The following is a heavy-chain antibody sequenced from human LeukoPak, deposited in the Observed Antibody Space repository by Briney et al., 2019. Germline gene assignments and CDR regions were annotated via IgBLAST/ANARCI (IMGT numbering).Heavy chain of an antibody. CDR3: LCSGSGHYYFDY. CDR1: GFSFSSSS. J-gene: IGHJ4*02. V-gene: IGHV3-21*01. D-gene: IGHD3-10*02. CDR2: ISSNSSHT. Sequence: GGSLRLSCAVSGFSFSSSSMSWVRQAPEKGLEWVSSISSNSSHTYYADSVKGRFTISRDNAKNSVYLQMSSPRVEDTAVYYCLCSGSGHYYFDYWGQGTLVTVSS.